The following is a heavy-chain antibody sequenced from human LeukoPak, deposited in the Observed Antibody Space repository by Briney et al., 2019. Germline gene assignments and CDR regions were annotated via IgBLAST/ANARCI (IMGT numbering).Heavy chain of an antibody. J-gene: IGHJ4*02. CDR2: IYSGGST. CDR3: AKDGGGSSSWFDY. Sequence: GGSLRLSCVVSGFTVSSYYMSWARQAPGKGLEWVSVIYSGGSTYYADSVKGRFTISRDNSKNTLYLKMNSLRAEDTAVYYGAKDGGGSSSWFDYWGQGTLVTVSS. CDR1: GFTVSSYY. V-gene: IGHV3-66*01. D-gene: IGHD6-13*01.